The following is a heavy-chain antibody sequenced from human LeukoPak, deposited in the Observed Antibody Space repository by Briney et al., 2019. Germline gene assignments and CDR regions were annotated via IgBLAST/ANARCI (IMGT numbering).Heavy chain of an antibody. CDR3: ARDRFGSSWFEFNY. V-gene: IGHV3-33*01. CDR1: GFTFSSYG. CDR2: IWYDGSNK. D-gene: IGHD6-13*01. Sequence: GGSLRLSCAASGFTFSSYGMHWVRQAPGKGLEWVAVIWYDGSNKYYADSVKGRFTISRDNSKNTLYLQMNSLRAEDTAVYYCARDRFGSSWFEFNYWGQGTLVTVSS. J-gene: IGHJ4*02.